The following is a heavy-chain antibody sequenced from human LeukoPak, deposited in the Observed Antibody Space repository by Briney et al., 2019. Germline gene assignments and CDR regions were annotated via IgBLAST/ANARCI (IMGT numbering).Heavy chain of an antibody. Sequence: GGSLRLSCVASGFTFSSHAMSWVRKTPGKGLEWVSVISNSGANAYYLDSVKGRFTISRDNSKNTLYLQMNSLRGEDTAVYYCARYGSGSYSSWGQGTLVTVSS. CDR3: ARYGSGSYSS. V-gene: IGHV3-23*01. CDR2: ISNSGANA. J-gene: IGHJ5*02. CDR1: GFTFSSHA. D-gene: IGHD3-10*01.